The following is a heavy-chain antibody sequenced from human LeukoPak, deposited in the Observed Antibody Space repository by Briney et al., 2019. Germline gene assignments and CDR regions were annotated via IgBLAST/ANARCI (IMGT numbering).Heavy chain of an antibody. D-gene: IGHD6-13*01. CDR1: GYTFTVYY. Sequence: GASVRVSFKGSGYTFTVYYMHWVRQAPGQGGEWMGWINPNSGGTSYTQKFQGWVTMTRDTSISTAYMELSRLSSDDTAVYYCARGDSSSWGWFDPWGQGTLVTVSS. J-gene: IGHJ5*02. V-gene: IGHV1-2*04. CDR3: ARGDSSSWGWFDP. CDR2: INPNSGGT.